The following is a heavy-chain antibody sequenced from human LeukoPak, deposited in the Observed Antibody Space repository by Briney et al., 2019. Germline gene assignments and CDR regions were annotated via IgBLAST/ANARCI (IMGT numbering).Heavy chain of an antibody. CDR1: GGSISSYY. J-gene: IGHJ3*02. CDR2: IYYSGST. CDR3: ARHGITIVRGVITNDAFDI. V-gene: IGHV4-59*08. D-gene: IGHD3-10*01. Sequence: SETLSLTCTVSGGSISSYYWSWIRQPPGKGLEWIGYIYYSGSTNYNPSLKSRVTISVDTSKNQFSLKLSSVTAADTAVYYCARHGITIVRGVITNDAFDIWGQGTMVTVSS.